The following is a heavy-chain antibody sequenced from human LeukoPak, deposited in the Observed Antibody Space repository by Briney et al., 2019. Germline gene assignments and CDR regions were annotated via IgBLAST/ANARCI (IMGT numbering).Heavy chain of an antibody. J-gene: IGHJ6*03. CDR2: IYPDDSDT. CDR3: ARHGHCTNGVCYSNYYYYMDV. D-gene: IGHD2-8*01. Sequence: GESLKISCKGSGYSFTSYWIGWVRQMPGKGLEWMGIIYPDDSDTRYSPSFEGQVTMSVDKSISTAYLQWSSLKASDTATYYCARHGHCTNGVCYSNYYYYMDVWGKGTTVTVSS. V-gene: IGHV5-51*01. CDR1: GYSFTSYW.